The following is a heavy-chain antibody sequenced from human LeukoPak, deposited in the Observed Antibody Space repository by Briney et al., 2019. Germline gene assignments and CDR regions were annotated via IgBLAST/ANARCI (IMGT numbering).Heavy chain of an antibody. CDR1: GFIFSGYW. D-gene: IGHD6-19*01. CDR3: ATHSGWRFDY. V-gene: IGHV3-7*01. Sequence: GSLRLSCAASGFIFSGYWVSWVRQAPGKGLEWVANMRQDGNENYYVDSVKGRFTISRDNAKSSLYLQMNSLRAEDTAVYYCATHSGWRFDYWGQGTLVTVSS. J-gene: IGHJ4*02. CDR2: MRQDGNEN.